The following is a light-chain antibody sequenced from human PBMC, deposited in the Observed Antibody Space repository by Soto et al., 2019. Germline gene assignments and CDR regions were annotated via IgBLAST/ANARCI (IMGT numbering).Light chain of an antibody. CDR2: DVY. CDR1: TSDIGDWQY. J-gene: IGLJ2*01. CDR3: SSFTGRRTIL. V-gene: IGLV2-14*03. Sequence: QSALTQPASVSGSPGQSITISCTGTTSDIGDWQYVSWYQQYPGKVPKLIIYDVYSRPSGISDRFSGSKTANTASLIISGLQSEDEADYFCSSFTGRRTILFGGGTKVTVL.